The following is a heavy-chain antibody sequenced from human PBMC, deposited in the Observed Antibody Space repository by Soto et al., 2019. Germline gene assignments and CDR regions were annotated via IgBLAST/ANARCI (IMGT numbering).Heavy chain of an antibody. CDR3: VRGTGVTMVRGLVNS. D-gene: IGHD3-10*01. V-gene: IGHV1-69*01. CDR2: VFPTIVPS. J-gene: IGHJ5*02. CDR1: GGTFSSYA. Sequence: QVQVVQSGAEVKKPGSSLKVSCKTSGGTFSSYAISWVRQAPGQGLEWVGQVFPTIVPSNNAQTFQGRITNTAKASTATAYMELYSLRSAATAVYYCVRGTGVTMVRGLVNSLGQGTLVTASS.